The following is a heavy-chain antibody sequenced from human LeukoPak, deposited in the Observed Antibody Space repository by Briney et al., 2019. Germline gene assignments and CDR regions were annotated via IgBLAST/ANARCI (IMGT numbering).Heavy chain of an antibody. V-gene: IGHV3-33*06. CDR1: GFTFISYG. CDR3: AKEANYDFWGGYDP. Sequence: GGSLRLSCAASGFTFISYGMHWVRQAPGKGLEWVAVIWYDGSNKYYADSVKGRFTISRDNSKNTLYLQMNSLRAEDTAVYYCAKEANYDFWGGYDPWGQGTMVTVSS. CDR2: IWYDGSNK. D-gene: IGHD3-3*01. J-gene: IGHJ5*02.